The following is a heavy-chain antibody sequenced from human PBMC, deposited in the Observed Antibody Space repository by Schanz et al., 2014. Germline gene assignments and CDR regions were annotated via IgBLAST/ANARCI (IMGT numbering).Heavy chain of an antibody. CDR3: ASVIMVAGNHRDGRDV. J-gene: IGHJ6*02. D-gene: IGHD6-19*01. Sequence: VQLVESGGGLVQPGGSLRLSCAASGISFSRFRMYWVRQAPGKGLVSVSGIDGDGSTTSYAESVEGRFTISRDNAKNTLYLQMSSLRDGDTAVYYCASVIMVAGNHRDGRDVWGQGTTVIVSS. CDR1: GISFSRFR. V-gene: IGHV3-74*01. CDR2: IDGDGSTT.